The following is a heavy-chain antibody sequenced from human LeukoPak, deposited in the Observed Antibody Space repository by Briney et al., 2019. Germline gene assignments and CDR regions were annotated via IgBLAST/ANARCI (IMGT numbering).Heavy chain of an antibody. D-gene: IGHD6-13*01. CDR1: GYIFTGYY. J-gene: IGHJ4*02. CDR2: INPNSGAT. V-gene: IGHV1-2*02. CDR3: ASPSGSSWYSKYYFVH. Sequence: ASVKVSCKASGYIFTGYYIHWVRQAPGQGLEWMGWINPNSGATNYAQKFQGRVTMTRDTSISTVYMELNRLRSDDTAVYYCASPSGSSWYSKYYFVHWGQGTLVTVSS.